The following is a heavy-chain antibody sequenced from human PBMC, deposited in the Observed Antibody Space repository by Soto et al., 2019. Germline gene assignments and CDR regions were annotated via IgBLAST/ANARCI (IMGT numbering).Heavy chain of an antibody. CDR2: IYYSGST. CDR3: ARDTVVNYYYYCLDV. V-gene: IGHV4-30-4*01. J-gene: IGHJ6*02. D-gene: IGHD2-15*01. Sequence: QVQLQESGPGLVKPSQTLSLTCAVSGGSISSGDYWSWIRQPPGKGLEWIGNIYYSGSTYYNPSLKSRVTISVDTSKNQFSLKLSSVTAADTAIYYCARDTVVNYYYYCLDVWGQGTTVTVSS. CDR1: GGSISSGDY.